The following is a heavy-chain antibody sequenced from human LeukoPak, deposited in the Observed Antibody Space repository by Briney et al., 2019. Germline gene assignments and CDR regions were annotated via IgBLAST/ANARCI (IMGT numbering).Heavy chain of an antibody. D-gene: IGHD2-21*01. Sequence: GGSLRLSCTASGFTFSSFAMHWVRQAPGKGLDWLSITSHDGAKSSYADSVKGRFSVSRDNSKNVLFLQLNRLRSEDTAVYYCARGASYSFCGGSLPAALDIWGRGTVVTVSS. CDR3: ARGASYSFCGGSLPAALDI. CDR1: GFTFSSFA. CDR2: TSHDGAKS. J-gene: IGHJ3*02. V-gene: IGHV3-30*14.